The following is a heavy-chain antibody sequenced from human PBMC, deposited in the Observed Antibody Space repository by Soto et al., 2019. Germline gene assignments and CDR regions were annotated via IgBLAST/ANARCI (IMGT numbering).Heavy chain of an antibody. CDR2: VIPVLGQA. J-gene: IGHJ4*02. V-gene: IGHV1-69*01. D-gene: IGHD1-26*01. CDR3: ARVGGVGAPPGADY. CDR1: GGIFSSYA. Sequence: QVQLVQSGAEVKRPGSSVKVSCKASGGIFSSYAISWLRQAPGPGLEWMGAVIPVLGQAYYAQALQDRVRITADEATRTAYMELSSLTSEDTAVYFCARVGGVGAPPGADYWGQGTLVTVSS.